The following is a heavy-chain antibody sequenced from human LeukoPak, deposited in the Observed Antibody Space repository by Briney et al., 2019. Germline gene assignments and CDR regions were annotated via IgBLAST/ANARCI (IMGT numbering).Heavy chain of an antibody. J-gene: IGHJ6*02. CDR1: GYTFTSYG. CDR2: ISAYSGNT. D-gene: IGHD3-22*01. V-gene: IGHV1-18*01. Sequence: ASVKVSCKASGYTFTSYGISWVRQAPGQGLEWMGWISAYSGNTNYAQKLQGRVTMTTDTSTSTAYMELRSLRSDDTAVYYCARGYYDSSGPSWANYYYYGMDVWGQGTTVTVSS. CDR3: ARGYYDSSGPSWANYYYYGMDV.